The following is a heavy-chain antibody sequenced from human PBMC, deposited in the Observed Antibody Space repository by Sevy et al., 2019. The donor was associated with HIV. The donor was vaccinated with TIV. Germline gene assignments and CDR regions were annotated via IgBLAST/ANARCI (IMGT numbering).Heavy chain of an antibody. CDR3: ARESLAVAGIGYYFNY. J-gene: IGHJ4*02. V-gene: IGHV3-33*01. Sequence: GGSLRLSCTASGFSISGYGMHWVRQVPGKGLEWVAIIWYDGTNKAYTDSVKGRFTISIENYKNTLYLQMTSLGVEETAVYYCARESLAVAGIGYYFNYWVQGTLVTVSS. CDR2: IWYDGTNK. D-gene: IGHD6-19*01. CDR1: GFSISGYG.